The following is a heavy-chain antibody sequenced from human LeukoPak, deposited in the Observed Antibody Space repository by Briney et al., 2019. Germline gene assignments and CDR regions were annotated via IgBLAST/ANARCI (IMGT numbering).Heavy chain of an antibody. CDR1: GYTFTSYD. J-gene: IGHJ5*02. CDR3: ARGRYCSSTSCYYLDP. D-gene: IGHD2-2*01. CDR2: MNPNSGNT. Sequence: ASVKVSCKASGYTFTSYDINWVRQATGQGLEWMGWMNPNSGNTGHVQKFQGRVTMTRNTSISTAYMELSSLRSEDTAVYYCARGRYCSSTSCYYLDPWGRGTLVTVSS. V-gene: IGHV1-8*01.